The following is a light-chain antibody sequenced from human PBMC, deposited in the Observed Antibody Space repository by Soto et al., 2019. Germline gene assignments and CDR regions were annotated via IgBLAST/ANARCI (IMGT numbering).Light chain of an antibody. CDR1: SSNIGAGYD. Sequence: QSVLTQSPSVSGAPGQRVTISCTGSSSNIGAGYDVHWYQQLPGTAPKLLIYGNNNRPSGVPDRFSGSKSGTSASLAITGLQDEDEADYYCQSYDSSLSGWVFGGGTQLTVL. J-gene: IGLJ3*02. CDR3: QSYDSSLSGWV. V-gene: IGLV1-40*01. CDR2: GNN.